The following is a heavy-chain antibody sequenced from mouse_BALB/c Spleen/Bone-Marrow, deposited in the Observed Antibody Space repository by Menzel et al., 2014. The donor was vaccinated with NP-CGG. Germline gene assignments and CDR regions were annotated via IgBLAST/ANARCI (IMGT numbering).Heavy chain of an antibody. V-gene: IGHV1-80*01. J-gene: IGHJ2*01. Sequence: QVQLQQSGAELVRPGSSVKISCKASGYAFSAYWMNWVKQRPGQGLEWIGQIYPGDGDTNYNGKFKGKATLTADKSSSTAYMQLSSLTSDDSAVYFCTRSTAAFDYWGQGTTLTVSS. CDR3: TRSTAAFDY. D-gene: IGHD1-2*01. CDR1: GYAFSAYW. CDR2: IYPGDGDT.